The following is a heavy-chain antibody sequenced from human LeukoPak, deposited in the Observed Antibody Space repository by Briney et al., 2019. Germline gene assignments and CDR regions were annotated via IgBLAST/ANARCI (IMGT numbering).Heavy chain of an antibody. CDR2: INPNSGGT. CDR1: GYTFTGYY. CDR3: ARPNHAISIAADRTRDY. Sequence: ASVKVPCKASGYTFTGYYMHWVRQAPGQGLEWMGWINPNSGGTNYAQKFQGRVTMTRDTSISTAYMELSRLRSDDTAVYYCARPNHAISIAADRTRDYWGQGTLVTVSS. J-gene: IGHJ4*02. V-gene: IGHV1-2*02. D-gene: IGHD6-13*01.